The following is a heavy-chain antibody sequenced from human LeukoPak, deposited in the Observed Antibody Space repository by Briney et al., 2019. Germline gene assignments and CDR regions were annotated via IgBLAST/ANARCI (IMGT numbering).Heavy chain of an antibody. CDR3: ARRLEMATIDY. CDR1: GGSISSSSYY. CDR2: IYYSGST. D-gene: IGHD5-24*01. J-gene: IGHJ4*02. V-gene: IGHV4-39*01. Sequence: PSETLSLTCTVSGGSISSSSYYWGWIHQPPGKGLEWIGSIYYSGSTYYNPSLKSRVTISVDTSKNQFSLKLSSVTAADTAVYYCARRLEMATIDYWGQGTLVTVSS.